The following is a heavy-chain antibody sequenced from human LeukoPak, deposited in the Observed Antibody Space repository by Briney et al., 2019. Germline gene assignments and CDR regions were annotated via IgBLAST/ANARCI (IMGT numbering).Heavy chain of an antibody. CDR3: ARGLDRYSYETYYMDV. CDR2: NYSGGST. D-gene: IGHD5-18*01. Sequence: RGGSLRLSCAASGFTVSSNYMSWVRQAPGEGLEWGSVNYSGGSTYYADSVQGRITISRDNSNNTLYLQPNRLRAEDTAVYYCARGLDRYSYETYYMDVWGKGTTVTVSS. J-gene: IGHJ6*03. CDR1: GFTVSSNY. V-gene: IGHV3-53*01.